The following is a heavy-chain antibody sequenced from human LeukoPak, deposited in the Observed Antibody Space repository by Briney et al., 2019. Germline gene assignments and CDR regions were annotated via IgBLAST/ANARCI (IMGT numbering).Heavy chain of an antibody. J-gene: IGHJ6*03. V-gene: IGHV4-34*01. CDR3: ARDSDESSYGNYYYYTDV. Sequence: PSETLSLTCAVYGGSFSGYYWSWIRQPPGKGLEWVGEINRSGSTNYNPSITSRVTISVDTSKNQFSLKLSSVTAADTAVYYCARDSDESSYGNYYYYTDVWGKGTTVPISS. CDR1: GGSFSGYY. D-gene: IGHD5-18*01. CDR2: INRSGST.